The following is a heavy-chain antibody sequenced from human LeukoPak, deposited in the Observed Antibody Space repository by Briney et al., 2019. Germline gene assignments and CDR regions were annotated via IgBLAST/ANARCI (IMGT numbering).Heavy chain of an antibody. D-gene: IGHD3-10*01. V-gene: IGHV3-30-3*01. CDR3: TRDMIRGVPDYIDY. J-gene: IGHJ4*02. CDR2: IWAEGDIQ. Sequence: GGSLRLSCAATGFRFSSYDMHWVRQAPGKGLEWVAAIWAEGDIQIYLDSVMGRFTISRDNSKSTLYLQVNSLRIEDTGFYYCTRDMIRGVPDYIDYWGQGTLVTVSS. CDR1: GFRFSSYD.